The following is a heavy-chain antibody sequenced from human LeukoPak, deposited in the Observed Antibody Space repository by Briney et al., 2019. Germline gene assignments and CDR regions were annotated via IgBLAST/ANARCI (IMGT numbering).Heavy chain of an antibody. CDR1: GGSITHKY. CDR3: ARLRDWVPTLSYWYFDL. D-gene: IGHD3/OR15-3a*01. J-gene: IGHJ2*01. CDR2: IYYRGST. Sequence: SETLSLTCSVSGGSITHKYWSWIRQSPGMELEWIAYIYYRGSTKYNPSLKSRVTISADPSKHQFSLNLNSVTAADTAVYYCARLRDWVPTLSYWYFDLWGRGTLVTVSS. V-gene: IGHV4-59*01.